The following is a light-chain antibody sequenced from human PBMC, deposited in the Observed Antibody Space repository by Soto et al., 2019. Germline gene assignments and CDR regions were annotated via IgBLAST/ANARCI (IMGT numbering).Light chain of an antibody. CDR1: SSNIGSNT. J-gene: IGLJ3*02. Sequence: QSVLTQPPSASGTPGQRVTISCSGSSSNIGSNTVNWYQQLPGTAPKLLIYSNNQRHSAVPDRLCCSKSGASASLAISGLLCEDEAAYYCAAWYDSLNSLVFGGGTKLTVL. CDR2: SNN. V-gene: IGLV1-44*01. CDR3: AAWYDSLNSLV.